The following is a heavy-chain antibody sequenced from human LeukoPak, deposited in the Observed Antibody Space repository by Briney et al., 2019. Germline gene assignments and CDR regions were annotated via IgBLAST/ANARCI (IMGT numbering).Heavy chain of an antibody. CDR1: GGSISSSSYY. Sequence: SETLSLTCTVSGGSISSSSYYWGWIRQPPGKGLEWIGSIYYSGSTYYNPSLKSRVTISVDTSKNQFSLKLSSVTAADTAVYYCASSPRDREGSSGYLWGQGTLVTVSS. V-gene: IGHV4-39*01. CDR3: ASSPRDREGSSGYL. D-gene: IGHD3-22*01. CDR2: IYYSGST. J-gene: IGHJ4*02.